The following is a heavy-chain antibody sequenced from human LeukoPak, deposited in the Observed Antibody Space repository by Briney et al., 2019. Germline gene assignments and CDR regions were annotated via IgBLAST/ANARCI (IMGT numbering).Heavy chain of an antibody. CDR2: IIPIFGTA. CDR3: ARARDGYNHFDY. J-gene: IGHJ4*02. V-gene: IGHV1-69*13. D-gene: IGHD5-24*01. Sequence: SVKVSCKASGYTFTGYYMHWVRQAPGQGLEWMGGIIPIFGTANYAQKFQGRVTITADESTSTAYMELSSLRSEDTAVYYCARARDGYNHFDYWGQETLVTVSS. CDR1: GYTFTGYY.